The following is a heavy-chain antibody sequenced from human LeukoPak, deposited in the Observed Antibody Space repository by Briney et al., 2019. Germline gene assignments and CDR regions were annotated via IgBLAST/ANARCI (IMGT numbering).Heavy chain of an antibody. V-gene: IGHV2-5*02. CDR3: ARPYFFGSGLYFDY. D-gene: IGHD3-10*01. CDR2: VYWDDDK. J-gene: IGHJ4*02. CDR1: GFSLSTTGVG. Sequence: SGPTLVNPTQTLTLTCTFSGFSLSTTGVGVGWIRQPHGKALEWLAHVYWDDDKRYSPSLKTRLTITKDTSKNQVVLTMTNMDPVDTATYFCARPYFFGSGLYFDYWGQGSLVTVSS.